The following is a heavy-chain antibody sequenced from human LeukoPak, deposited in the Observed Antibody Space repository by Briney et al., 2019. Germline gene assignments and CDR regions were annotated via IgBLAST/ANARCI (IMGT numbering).Heavy chain of an antibody. CDR2: INPSGGST. V-gene: IGHV1-46*01. D-gene: IGHD3-10*01. CDR3: ARGDGSGSYYKDWFDP. CDR1: GYTFTSYY. Sequence: GASVKVSCKASGYTFTSYYMHWVRQAPGQGLEWMGIINPSGGSTGYAQKFQGRVTMTRDMSTSTVYMELSSLRSEDTAVYYCARGDGSGSYYKDWFDPWGQGTLVTVSS. J-gene: IGHJ5*02.